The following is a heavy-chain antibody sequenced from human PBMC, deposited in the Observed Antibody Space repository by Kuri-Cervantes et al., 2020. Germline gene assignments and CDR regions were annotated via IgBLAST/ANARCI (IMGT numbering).Heavy chain of an antibody. CDR1: GYSFTSYW. Sequence: GESLKISGKGSGYSFTSYWIGWVRQMPGKGLGWMGIIYPGDSDTRYSPSFQGQVTITADKSFNTAYLPWRSLKASDTATYYCARHSGISAGTNFYYYLDVWGKGTTVTVSS. D-gene: IGHD6-19*01. J-gene: IGHJ6*03. V-gene: IGHV5-51*01. CDR3: ARHSGISAGTNFYYYLDV. CDR2: IYPGDSDT.